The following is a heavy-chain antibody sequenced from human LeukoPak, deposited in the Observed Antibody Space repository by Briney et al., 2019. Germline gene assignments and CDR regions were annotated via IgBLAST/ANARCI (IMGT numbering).Heavy chain of an antibody. CDR1: GFTFSSYS. Sequence: GGSLRLSCAASGFTFSSYSMNWVRQAPGKGLEWVSSISSSSSYIYYADSVKGRFTISRDDAKNSLYLQMNSLRAEDTAVYYCARDANWSYFAFDIWGQGTMVTVSS. D-gene: IGHD3-10*01. V-gene: IGHV3-21*01. CDR3: ARDANWSYFAFDI. J-gene: IGHJ3*02. CDR2: ISSSSSYI.